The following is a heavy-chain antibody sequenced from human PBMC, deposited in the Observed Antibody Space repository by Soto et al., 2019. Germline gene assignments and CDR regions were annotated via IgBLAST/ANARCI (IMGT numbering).Heavy chain of an antibody. J-gene: IGHJ5*02. CDR2: INPSGGST. CDR1: VYTFTSYY. Sequence: ASVKVSCKASVYTFTSYYMHWVRQAPGQGLEWMGIINPSGGSTSYAQKFQGRVTMTTDTSTSTAYMELRSLRSDDTAVYYCARDPVGGNWFDPWGQGTLVTVSS. D-gene: IGHD1-26*01. CDR3: ARDPVGGNWFDP. V-gene: IGHV1-46*01.